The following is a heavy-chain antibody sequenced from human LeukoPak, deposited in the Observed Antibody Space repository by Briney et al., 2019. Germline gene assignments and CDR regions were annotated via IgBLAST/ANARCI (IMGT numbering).Heavy chain of an antibody. J-gene: IGHJ5*02. CDR1: GGSIRSGGYY. CDR2: IYYSGST. CDR3: ARVYSSGWFNWFDP. D-gene: IGHD6-19*01. V-gene: IGHV4-39*07. Sequence: SETLSLTCTVSGGSIRSGGYYWGWIRQPPGKGLEWIATIYYSGSTYSNPSLKSRVTISVDTSKNQFSLKLSSVTAADTAVYYCARVYSSGWFNWFDPWGQGALVTVSS.